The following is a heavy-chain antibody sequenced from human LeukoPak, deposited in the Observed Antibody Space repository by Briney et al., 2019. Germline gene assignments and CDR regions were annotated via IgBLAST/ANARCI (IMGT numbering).Heavy chain of an antibody. V-gene: IGHV3-30*03. CDR3: ARERGGGINYDSSGYLDY. D-gene: IGHD3-22*01. J-gene: IGHJ4*02. CDR2: ISYDGSNK. Sequence: GGSLRLSCAASGFTFSSYSMNWVRQAPGKGLEWVAVISYDGSNKYYADSVKGRFTISRDNSKNTLYLQMNSLRAEDTAVYYCARERGGGINYDSSGYLDYWGQGTLVAVSS. CDR1: GFTFSSYS.